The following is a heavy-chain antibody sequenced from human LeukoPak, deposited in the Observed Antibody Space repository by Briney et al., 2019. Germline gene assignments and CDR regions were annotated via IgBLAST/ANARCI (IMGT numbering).Heavy chain of an antibody. Sequence: ASVKVSCKASGYTFTSYGISWVRQAPGQGLEWMGWISAYNGNTNYAQKLRGRVTMTTDTSTSTAYMELRSLRSDDTAVYYCARFAPDRGWSDYWGQGTLVTVSS. J-gene: IGHJ4*02. CDR3: ARFAPDRGWSDY. CDR2: ISAYNGNT. V-gene: IGHV1-18*01. D-gene: IGHD6-19*01. CDR1: GYTFTSYG.